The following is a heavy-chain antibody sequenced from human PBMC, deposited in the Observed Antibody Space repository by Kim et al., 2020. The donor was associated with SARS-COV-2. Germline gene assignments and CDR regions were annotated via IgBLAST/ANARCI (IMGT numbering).Heavy chain of an antibody. V-gene: IGHV3-66*01. CDR3: KKDAFNDSSGYYKV. D-gene: IGHD3-22*01. Sequence: GGSLRLSCAASGFTVSSNEMSWVRQAPGKGREWVSSISGGSTYYADSRKGRFTISRDNSKNTLHLQMNSLRAEDTAVYYCKKDAFNDSSGYYKVRGQGTLVTVSS. CDR1: GFTVSSNE. CDR2: ISGGST. J-gene: IGHJ4*02.